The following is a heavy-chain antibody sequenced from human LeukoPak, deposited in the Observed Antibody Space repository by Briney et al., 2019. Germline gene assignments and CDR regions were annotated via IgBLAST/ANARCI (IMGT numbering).Heavy chain of an antibody. D-gene: IGHD6-19*01. CDR3: ARGGSGWYGDFDY. CDR2: VYYSGTT. CDR1: GDSVSSDSYY. Sequence: PSETLSLTCTVSGDSVSSDSYYWSWIRQPPGKGLERIGYVYYSGTTNYNPSLKSRVTISVDTSKNQFSLKLSPVTAADTAVYYCARGGSGWYGDFDYWGQGTLVTVSS. J-gene: IGHJ4*02. V-gene: IGHV4-61*01.